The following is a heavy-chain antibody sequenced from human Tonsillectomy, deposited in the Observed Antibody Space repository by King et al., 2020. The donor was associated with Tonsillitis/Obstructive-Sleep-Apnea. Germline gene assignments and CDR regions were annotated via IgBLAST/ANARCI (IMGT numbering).Heavy chain of an antibody. Sequence: VQLVESGGGLVKPGGSLRLSCAASGFTFSSYSMNWVRQAPGKGLEWVSSISSSSSHIYYADSVKGRFTISRDNAKNSLYLQMNSLRAEDTAVYYCARELGYCSGGNCYSDYWGQGTLVTVSS. CDR3: ARELGYCSGGNCYSDY. D-gene: IGHD2-15*01. CDR1: GFTFSSYS. V-gene: IGHV3-21*01. CDR2: ISSSSSHI. J-gene: IGHJ4*02.